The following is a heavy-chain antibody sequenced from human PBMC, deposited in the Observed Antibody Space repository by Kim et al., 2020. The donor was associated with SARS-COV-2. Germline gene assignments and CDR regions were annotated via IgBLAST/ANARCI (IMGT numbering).Heavy chain of an antibody. Sequence: SETLSLTCTVSGGSISSSSYYWGWIRQPPGKGLEWIGSIYYSGSTYYNPSLKSRVTISVDTSKNQFSLKLSSVTAADTAVYYCASGSYFVDFDYWGQGTLVTVSS. CDR2: IYYSGST. CDR3: ASGSYFVDFDY. J-gene: IGHJ4*02. CDR1: GGSISSSSYY. V-gene: IGHV4-39*01. D-gene: IGHD1-26*01.